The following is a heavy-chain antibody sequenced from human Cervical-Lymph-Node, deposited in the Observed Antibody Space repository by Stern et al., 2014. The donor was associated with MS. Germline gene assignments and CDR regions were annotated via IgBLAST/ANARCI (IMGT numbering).Heavy chain of an antibody. CDR3: ARRDYYYDSSGYLS. D-gene: IGHD3-22*01. V-gene: IGHV4-39*01. CDR1: GGSISSSSYY. J-gene: IGHJ5*02. CDR2: IYYSGST. Sequence: QVQLVQSGPGLAKPSETLSLTCTVSGGSISSSSYYWGWIRQPPGKGREWMGSIYYSGSTYYNPSLKSRVTISVDTSKNHFYLKLSFVPAADTAVYYCARRDYYYDSSGYLSWGQGTLVTVSS.